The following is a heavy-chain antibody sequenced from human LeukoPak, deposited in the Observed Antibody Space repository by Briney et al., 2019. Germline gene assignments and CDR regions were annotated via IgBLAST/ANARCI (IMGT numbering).Heavy chain of an antibody. CDR1: GFTVSSSH. Sequence: GGSLRLSCAVSGFTVSSSHMGWVRRAPGKGLEWVSIIYSRGTSYYADSVKGRFTISRDDSKNTVHLQMNGLRAEDTAVYYCARLTRVYYFFDYWGQGTLVTVSS. CDR3: ARLTRVYYFFDY. D-gene: IGHD2-8*01. CDR2: IYSRGTS. J-gene: IGHJ4*02. V-gene: IGHV3-66*01.